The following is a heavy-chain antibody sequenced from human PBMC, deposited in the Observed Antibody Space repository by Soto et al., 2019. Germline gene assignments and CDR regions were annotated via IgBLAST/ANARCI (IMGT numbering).Heavy chain of an antibody. CDR1: GFDLRVYT. Sequence: ELHMVESGGSVVQPGGSLTMSCQASGFDLRVYTLHWVRHSPGKGLEWISLISWDGSTDYGESVQGRFTTSRDDDKNSLYLHMSRLRPEDAGFYYCTKDAYRRGMNNWFDPWGRGILVSVSS. CDR3: TKDAYRRGMNNWFDP. J-gene: IGHJ5*02. D-gene: IGHD4-4*01. V-gene: IGHV3-43*01. CDR2: ISWDGST.